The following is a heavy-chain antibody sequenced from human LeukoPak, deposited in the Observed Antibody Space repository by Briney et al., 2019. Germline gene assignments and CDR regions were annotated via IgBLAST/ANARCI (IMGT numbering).Heavy chain of an antibody. V-gene: IGHV4-38-2*02. D-gene: IGHD6-13*01. CDR1: GYSISSGYY. CDR2: IYHSGST. CDR3: AHSRSTDHAGNWFDP. Sequence: SETLSLTCTVSGYSISSGYYWGWIRQPPGKGLEWIGSIYHSGSTYYNPSLKSRVTISVDTSKNQFSLKLSSETAADTDVYYCAHSRSTDHAGNWFDPWGQGTLVTVSS. J-gene: IGHJ5*02.